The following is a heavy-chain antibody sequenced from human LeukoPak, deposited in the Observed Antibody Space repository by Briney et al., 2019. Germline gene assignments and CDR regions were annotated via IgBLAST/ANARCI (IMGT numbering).Heavy chain of an antibody. CDR3: ASSSGWYHRDAFDI. Sequence: ASVKVSCKASGYTFTGYFMHGVGQAPGQGVEWMGRINPNSGGTNYAQKFQGRVTMTRDTSISTAYMELSRLRSDDTAVYYCASSSGWYHRDAFDIWGQGTMVTVSS. D-gene: IGHD6-19*01. CDR1: GYTFTGYF. J-gene: IGHJ3*02. V-gene: IGHV1-2*06. CDR2: INPNSGGT.